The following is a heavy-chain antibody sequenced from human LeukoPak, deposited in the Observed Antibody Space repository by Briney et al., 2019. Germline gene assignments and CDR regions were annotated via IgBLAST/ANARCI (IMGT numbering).Heavy chain of an antibody. Sequence: GGSLRLSCAASGFTFSSYEMNWVRQAPGKGLEWVAVISYDGSNKYYADSVKGRFTISRDNSKNTLYLQMNSLRAEDTAVYYCARDHRRYFDYWGQGTLVTVSS. CDR2: ISYDGSNK. V-gene: IGHV3-30-3*01. J-gene: IGHJ4*02. CDR3: ARDHRRYFDY. CDR1: GFTFSSYE.